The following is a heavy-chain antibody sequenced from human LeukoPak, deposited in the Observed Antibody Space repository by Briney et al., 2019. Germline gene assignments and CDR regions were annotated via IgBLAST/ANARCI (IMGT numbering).Heavy chain of an antibody. Sequence: SETLSLTCTVSGGSISSHYWSWIRQPPGKGLEWIGYIYYSGCTNYNPSLTSRVTISVDTSKNQFSLKLSSVTAADTAVYYCARVVTAADLFVDVWGKGTTVTVSS. CDR2: IYYSGCT. D-gene: IGHD6-13*01. CDR3: ARVVTAADLFVDV. V-gene: IGHV4-59*11. J-gene: IGHJ6*04. CDR1: GGSISSHY.